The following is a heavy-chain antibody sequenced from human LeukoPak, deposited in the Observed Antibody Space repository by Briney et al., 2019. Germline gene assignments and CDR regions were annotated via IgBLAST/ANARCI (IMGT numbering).Heavy chain of an antibody. V-gene: IGHV3-21*01. D-gene: IGHD3-3*01. CDR3: ARDLNDFWSGYSYSGGY. J-gene: IGHJ4*02. CDR1: GFTFSSYS. CDR2: ISSSSSYI. Sequence: WGSLRLSCAASGFTFSSYSMNWVRQAPGKGLEWVSSISSSSSYIYYADSVKGRFTISRDNAKNSLYLQMNSLRAEDTAVYYCARDLNDFWSGYSYSGGYWGQGTLVTVSS.